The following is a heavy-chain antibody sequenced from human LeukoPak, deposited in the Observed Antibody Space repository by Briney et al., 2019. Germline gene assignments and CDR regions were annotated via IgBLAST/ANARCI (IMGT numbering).Heavy chain of an antibody. Sequence: GGSLRLSCAASGFTFSSYWMSWVRQAPGKGLEWVANIKQDGSEKYYVDSVKGRFTISRDNSKNTLYLQMNSLRAEDTAVYYCARQGNYFDAFDIWGQGTMVTVSS. CDR3: ARQGNYFDAFDI. D-gene: IGHD3-10*01. J-gene: IGHJ3*02. CDR2: IKQDGSEK. V-gene: IGHV3-7*01. CDR1: GFTFSSYW.